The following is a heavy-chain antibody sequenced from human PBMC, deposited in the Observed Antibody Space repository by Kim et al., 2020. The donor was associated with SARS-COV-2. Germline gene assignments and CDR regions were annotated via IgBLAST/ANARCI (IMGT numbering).Heavy chain of an antibody. D-gene: IGHD6-13*01. Sequence: SETLSLTCTVSGYSISSGYYWGWIRQPPGKGLEWIGSIYHSGSTYYNPSLKSRVTISVDTSKNQFSLKLSSVTAADTAVYYCARVGIQQLVPNINWFDPWGQGTLVTVSS. J-gene: IGHJ5*02. CDR3: ARVGIQQLVPNINWFDP. CDR1: GYSISSGYY. CDR2: IYHSGST. V-gene: IGHV4-38-2*02.